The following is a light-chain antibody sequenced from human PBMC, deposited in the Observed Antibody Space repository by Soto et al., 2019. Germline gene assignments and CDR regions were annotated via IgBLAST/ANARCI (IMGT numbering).Light chain of an antibody. V-gene: IGKV3-15*01. J-gene: IGKJ4*01. CDR3: QQYNFWPPLT. CDR2: DAS. Sequence: EIVMTQSPATLSVSPGERATLSCRASQSVTSNLAWYRQKPGQAPRLLISDASTRATGVPARFSGSGSGTEFPLTISSLQSEDSGIYYCQQYNFWPPLTFGGGTKVEIK. CDR1: QSVTSN.